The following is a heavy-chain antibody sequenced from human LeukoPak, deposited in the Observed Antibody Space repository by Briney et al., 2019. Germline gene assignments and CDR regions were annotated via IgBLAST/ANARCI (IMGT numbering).Heavy chain of an antibody. D-gene: IGHD6-13*01. J-gene: IGHJ3*02. Sequence: ASVKVSCKASGYTFTGYYMHWVRQAPGQGLEWMGRINPNSGGTNYAQKFQGRVTMTRDTSISTAYMELSRLRSDDTAVYYCARVRIAAAGPNDAFDIWGQGTMVTASS. CDR3: ARVRIAAAGPNDAFDI. V-gene: IGHV1-2*06. CDR1: GYTFTGYY. CDR2: INPNSGGT.